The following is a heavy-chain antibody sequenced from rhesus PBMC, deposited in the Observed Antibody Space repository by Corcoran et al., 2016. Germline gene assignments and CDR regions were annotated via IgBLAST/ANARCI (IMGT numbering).Heavy chain of an antibody. CDR2: INGNSGST. V-gene: IGHV4-80*01. CDR1: GGSFSSYW. Sequence: QVQLQESGPGLVKPSETLSLTCAVSGGSFSSYWWSWIRQPPGKGLEWIGEINGNSGSTNYNPSRKSRVTISKDASKNQCSLKLSSVTAADTAVYYCARFGAAGLFDYWGQGVLVTVSS. CDR3: ARFGAAGLFDY. J-gene: IGHJ4*01. D-gene: IGHD6-25*01.